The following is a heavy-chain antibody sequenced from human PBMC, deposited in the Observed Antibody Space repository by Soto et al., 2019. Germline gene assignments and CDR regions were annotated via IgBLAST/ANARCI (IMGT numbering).Heavy chain of an antibody. CDR2: IHPGDSDT. V-gene: IGHV5-51*01. CDR1: GYSFTNYW. CDR3: ARHNRYSSTWFQGWHAP. J-gene: IGHJ5*02. D-gene: IGHD6-13*01. Sequence: GESLKISCQGSGYSFTNYWVGWVRQIPGRGLEWMGIIHPGDSDTIYSPFFQGQVTISADKSISTAYLQWSSLKASDTAMYYCARHNRYSSTWFQGWHAPRAQGTLVPGSS.